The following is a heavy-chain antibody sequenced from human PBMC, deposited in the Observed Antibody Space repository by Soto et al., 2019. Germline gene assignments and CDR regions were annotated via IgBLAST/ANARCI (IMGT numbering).Heavy chain of an antibody. CDR1: GVTFSSYG. D-gene: IGHD5-18*01. V-gene: IGHV3-30*13. Sequence: QAQLVESGGGVVQPGRSLRLSCAASGVTFSSYGMHWVRQAPGTGLEWVAVISYDGGLQHYADSVKGRFTSSRDNSKNRVLLQMNSLRAEDTAVYYCVSDRGYGHDYVPYSWGQGTLVSVSS. J-gene: IGHJ4*02. CDR2: ISYDGGLQ. CDR3: VSDRGYGHDYVPYS.